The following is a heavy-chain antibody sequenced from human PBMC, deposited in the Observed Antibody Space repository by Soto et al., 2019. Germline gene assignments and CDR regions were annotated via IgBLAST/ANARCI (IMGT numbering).Heavy chain of an antibody. CDR1: GDSIRSSSHY. CDR2: FYYSGSP. D-gene: IGHD6-6*01. J-gene: IGHJ6*02. V-gene: IGHV4-39*01. CDR3: ARRPSIAARIYYYYGMDV. Sequence: PSETLSLTCTVSGDSIRSSSHYWAWNRQPPGKGLEWIGGFYYSGSPYYNPSLKSRVTMSVDTSKNQFSLKLSSVTAADTAVYYCARRPSIAARIYYYYGMDVWGQGTTVTVSS.